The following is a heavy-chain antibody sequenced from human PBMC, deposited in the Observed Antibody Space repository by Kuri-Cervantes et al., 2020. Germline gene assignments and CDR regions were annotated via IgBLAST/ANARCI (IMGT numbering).Heavy chain of an antibody. D-gene: IGHD3-16*01. CDR1: GYTFTSYG. CDR3: ARVLEEGVGGGPYDY. V-gene: IGHV1-18*01. CDR2: ISAYNGNT. Sequence: ASVKVSCKASGYTFTSYGISWVRQAPGQGLEWMGWISAYNGNTNYAQKPQGRVTMTTDTSTSTAYMELSSLRSEDTAVYYWARVLEEGVGGGPYDYWGQGTLVTVSS. J-gene: IGHJ4*02.